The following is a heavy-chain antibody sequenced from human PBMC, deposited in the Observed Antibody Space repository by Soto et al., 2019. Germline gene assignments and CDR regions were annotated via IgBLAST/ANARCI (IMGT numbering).Heavy chain of an antibody. Sequence: GALVKGSLTASGYTFTGYYMPWVRPDPGQGLEWMGWINTNSGGTNYEQKFQVTVTMTRDTSISTAYRELSRLRSDDTAGYYCARASDIAANWFDPWGQGTLVTVSS. D-gene: IGHD2-15*01. CDR1: GYTFTGYY. CDR3: ARASDIAANWFDP. V-gene: IGHV1-2*02. CDR2: INTNSGGT. J-gene: IGHJ5*02.